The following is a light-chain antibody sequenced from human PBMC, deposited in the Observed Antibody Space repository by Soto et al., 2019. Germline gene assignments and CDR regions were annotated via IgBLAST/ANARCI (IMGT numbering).Light chain of an antibody. V-gene: IGLV2-23*02. Sequence: QSALTQPASVSGSPGQPITISCTGTSSDIGTYNLVSWYQQHPGKAPKLMIYEVNKRPSRVSDRFSGSKSGNTASLTISGLQAEDEADYYCCSYAGSSTLYVFGTGTKVTVL. CDR3: CSYAGSSTLYV. CDR2: EVN. J-gene: IGLJ1*01. CDR1: SSDIGTYNL.